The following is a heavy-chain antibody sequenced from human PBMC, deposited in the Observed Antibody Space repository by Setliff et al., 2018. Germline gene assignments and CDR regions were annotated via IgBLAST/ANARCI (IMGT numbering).Heavy chain of an antibody. CDR1: EFTFRSYW. D-gene: IGHD1-26*01. J-gene: IGHJ4*02. Sequence: RLSCVGSEFTFRSYWMTWVRQAPGKGLEWVANINPDGSEKYYADFVKGRFTISRDNAKSLLYLQMNSLRTEDTAVYFCARGGIVTARCQEFWGPGTLVTVSS. CDR3: ARGGIVTARCQEF. CDR2: INPDGSEK. V-gene: IGHV3-7*01.